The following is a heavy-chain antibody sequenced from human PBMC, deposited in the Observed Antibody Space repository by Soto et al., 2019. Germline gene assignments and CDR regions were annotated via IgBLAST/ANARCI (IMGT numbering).Heavy chain of an antibody. D-gene: IGHD6-13*01. CDR3: ASGFQLAAAGPFDAFDI. V-gene: IGHV5-51*01. J-gene: IGHJ3*02. Sequence: GESLKISCNGSGYSFTSYWIGWVRQMPGKGLEWMGIIYPGDSDTRYSPSFQGQVTISADKSISTAYLQWSSLKASDTAMYYCASGFQLAAAGPFDAFDIWGQGTMVTVSS. CDR2: IYPGDSDT. CDR1: GYSFTSYW.